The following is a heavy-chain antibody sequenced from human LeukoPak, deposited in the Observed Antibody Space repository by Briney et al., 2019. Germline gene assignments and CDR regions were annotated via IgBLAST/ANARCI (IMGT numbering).Heavy chain of an antibody. V-gene: IGHV4-34*01. J-gene: IGHJ5*02. Sequence: SETLSLTCAVYGGSFSGYYWSWIRQPPGKGLEWIGEIKHSGSTNYNPSLKSRVTISVDTSKNQFSLKLSSVTAADTAVYYCATSIVVVPAATPHNWFDPWGQGTLVTVSS. D-gene: IGHD2-2*02. CDR1: GGSFSGYY. CDR3: ATSIVVVPAATPHNWFDP. CDR2: IKHSGST.